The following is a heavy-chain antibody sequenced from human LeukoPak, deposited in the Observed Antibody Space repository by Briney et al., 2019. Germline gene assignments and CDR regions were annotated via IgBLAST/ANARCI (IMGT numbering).Heavy chain of an antibody. Sequence: GGSLRLSCAAWGFTLSSYAMQGVRQARGRGLEGVAVISYDGSNKYYADSVKGRFTISRDNSKNTLYLQMNSLRAEDTAVYYCATDVLDSSGYWGQGTLVTVSS. V-gene: IGHV3-30-3*01. D-gene: IGHD3-22*01. CDR1: GFTLSSYA. CDR2: ISYDGSNK. J-gene: IGHJ4*02. CDR3: ATDVLDSSGY.